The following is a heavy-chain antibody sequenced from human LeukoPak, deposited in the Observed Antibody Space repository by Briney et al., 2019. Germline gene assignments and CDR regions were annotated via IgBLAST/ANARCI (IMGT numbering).Heavy chain of an antibody. J-gene: IGHJ6*02. V-gene: IGHV4-39*01. CDR3: ARGLYGMDV. Sequence: SETLSLTCIVSGGSISSNSYYWGWIRQSPGKGLEWIGSIYSYGSTYYNPSLKSRVTISVDTSKNQFSLKLSSVTAADTAMYYCARGLYGMDVWGQGTTVTVSS. CDR2: IYSYGST. CDR1: GGSISSNSYY.